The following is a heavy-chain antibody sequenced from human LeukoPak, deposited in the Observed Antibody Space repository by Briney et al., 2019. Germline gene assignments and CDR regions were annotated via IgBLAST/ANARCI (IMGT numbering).Heavy chain of an antibody. D-gene: IGHD3-22*01. Sequence: PGGSLRLSCAASGFKFRDYYMSWIRQAPGKGLEWISYISMSGSVIQYSDSVKGRFTTSRDNVKNSLHLQMDSLRVDDTAVYYCARGGWSRGRFDPWGQGTLVSVSS. J-gene: IGHJ5*02. CDR1: GFKFRDYY. V-gene: IGHV3-11*01. CDR3: ARGGWSRGRFDP. CDR2: ISMSGSVI.